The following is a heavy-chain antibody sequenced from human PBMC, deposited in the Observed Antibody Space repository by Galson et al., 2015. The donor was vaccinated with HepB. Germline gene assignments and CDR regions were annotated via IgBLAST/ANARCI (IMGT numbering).Heavy chain of an antibody. CDR2: IIPILGIA. D-gene: IGHD2-8*02. V-gene: IGHV1-69*10. Sequence: SVKVSCKASGGTFSSYAISWVRQAPGQGLEWMGGIIPILGIANYAQKFQGRVTITADKSTSTAYMELSSLRSEDTAVYYCARDEGRTGGVWVFDYWGQGTLVTVSS. J-gene: IGHJ4*02. CDR1: GGTFSSYA. CDR3: ARDEGRTGGVWVFDY.